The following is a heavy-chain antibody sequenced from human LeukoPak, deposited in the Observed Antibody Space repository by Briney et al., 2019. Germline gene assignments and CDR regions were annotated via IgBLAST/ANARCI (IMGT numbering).Heavy chain of an antibody. CDR1: GFTFSSYA. CDR2: ISSTSTNT. J-gene: IGHJ4*02. V-gene: IGHV3-21*01. D-gene: IGHD6-13*01. CDR3: ARQAAPDY. Sequence: GGSLRLSCTASGFTFSSYAMNWVRQAPGKGLEWLSSISSTSTNTYYADSVKGRFTISRDNAKNSLYLQMNSLRAEDTAVYYCARQAAPDYWGQGTLVTVSS.